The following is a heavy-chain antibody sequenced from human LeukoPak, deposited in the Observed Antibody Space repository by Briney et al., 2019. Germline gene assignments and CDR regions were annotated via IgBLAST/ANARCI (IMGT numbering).Heavy chain of an antibody. Sequence: ASVKVSCKASGYTFTSYDINWVRQATGQGLEWMGWMNPNSGGTNYAQKFQDRVTMTRDTSISTAYMELSRLRSDDTAVYYCARLTKVGYCSSTSCSSFDYWGQGTLVTVSS. CDR3: ARLTKVGYCSSTSCSSFDY. J-gene: IGHJ4*02. CDR2: MNPNSGGT. V-gene: IGHV1-2*02. D-gene: IGHD2-2*01. CDR1: GYTFTSYD.